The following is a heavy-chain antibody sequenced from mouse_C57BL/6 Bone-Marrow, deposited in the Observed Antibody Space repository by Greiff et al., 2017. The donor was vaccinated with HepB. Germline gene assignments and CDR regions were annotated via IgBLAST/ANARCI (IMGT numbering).Heavy chain of an antibody. CDR2: IRSKSNNYAT. CDR3: VRHPNYYYGSSPYAMDY. J-gene: IGHJ4*01. CDR1: GFSFNTYA. V-gene: IGHV10-1*01. D-gene: IGHD1-1*01. Sequence: GGGLVQPKGSLKLSCAASGFSFNTYAMNWVRQAPGKGLEWVARIRSKSNNYATYYADSVKDRFTISRDDSESMLYLQMNNLKTEDTAMYYCVRHPNYYYGSSPYAMDYWGQGTSVTVSS.